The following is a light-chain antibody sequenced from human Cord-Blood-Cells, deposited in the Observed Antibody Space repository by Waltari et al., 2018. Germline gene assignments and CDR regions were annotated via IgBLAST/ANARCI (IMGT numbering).Light chain of an antibody. CDR2: QDS. J-gene: IGLJ2*01. CDR1: KLGDKY. Sequence: SYELTQPPSVSVSPGQTASITCSGDKLGDKYACWYQQKPGQSPVLVIYQDSKRPSGIPERCSRSNSGNTATLTISGTQAMDEADYYCQAWDSSTVVFGGGTKRTVL. CDR3: QAWDSSTVV. V-gene: IGLV3-1*01.